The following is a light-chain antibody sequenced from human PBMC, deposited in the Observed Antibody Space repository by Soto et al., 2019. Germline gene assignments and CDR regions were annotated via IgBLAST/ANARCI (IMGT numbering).Light chain of an antibody. CDR1: SSDVGGYNY. CDR3: SSYAASSNV. J-gene: IGLJ1*01. V-gene: IGLV2-8*01. Sequence: QSVLTQPPSASVSPGQSVAISCTGTSSDVGGYNYVSWYQQHPGKAPKLMIYEVNKRPSGVPDRFSGSRSGNTASLTVSGLQAEDEADYYCSSYAASSNVFGTGTKVTVL. CDR2: EVN.